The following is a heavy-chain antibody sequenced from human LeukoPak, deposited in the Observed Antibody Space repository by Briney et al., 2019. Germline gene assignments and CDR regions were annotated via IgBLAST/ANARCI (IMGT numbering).Heavy chain of an antibody. J-gene: IGHJ5*02. D-gene: IGHD2-2*01. CDR2: ISYDGSNK. V-gene: IGHV3-30-3*01. CDR3: ARDRGACSSTSCFPPNWFDP. Sequence: GGSLRLSCAASGFIFSSYAMHWVRQAPGKGLEWVAVISYDGSNKYYADPVKGRFTISRDNSKNTLYLQMNSLRAEDTAVYYCARDRGACSSTSCFPPNWFDPWGQGTLVTVSS. CDR1: GFIFSSYA.